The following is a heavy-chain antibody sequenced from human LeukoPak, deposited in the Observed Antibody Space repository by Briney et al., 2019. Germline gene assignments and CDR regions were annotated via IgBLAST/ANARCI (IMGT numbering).Heavy chain of an antibody. CDR1: GGSISSYY. Sequence: SETRSLTCTVSGGSISSYYWSWIRQPAGKGLEWIGRIYTSGSTNYNPSLKSRVTISVDTSKNQFSLKLSSVTAADTAVYYCAREADSSSWYYYYYYMDVWGKGTTVTVSS. D-gene: IGHD6-13*01. CDR2: IYTSGST. V-gene: IGHV4-4*07. CDR3: AREADSSSWYYYYYYMDV. J-gene: IGHJ6*03.